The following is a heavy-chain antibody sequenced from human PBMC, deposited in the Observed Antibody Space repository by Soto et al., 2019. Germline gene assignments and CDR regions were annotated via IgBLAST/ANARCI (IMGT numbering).Heavy chain of an antibody. CDR3: AIGRDTSTSAKYCFHF. D-gene: IGHD2-2*01. CDR1: GVCFSSYD. J-gene: IGHJ4*02. CDR2: GSVSGGST. Sequence: PGGTLRLSCAASGVCFSSYDMTWVRHAPGKGLGWVSSGSVSGGSTYYADSVRGRLTTSRENSKNTRYLQMNSLRADYSAVYYCAIGRDTSTSAKYCFHFWGQGTLVTVSS. V-gene: IGHV3-23*01.